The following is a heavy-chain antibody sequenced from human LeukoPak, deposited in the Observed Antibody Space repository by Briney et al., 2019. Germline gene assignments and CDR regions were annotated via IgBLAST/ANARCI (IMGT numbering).Heavy chain of an antibody. V-gene: IGHV4-38-2*02. CDR3: ARDLGLTISDNWFDP. CDR2: IFHTGSS. D-gene: IGHD3-3*01. Sequence: PSETLSLTCTVSEYSISSGYFWTWIRQPPGKGLEWIGSIFHTGSSYYTPSLKSPVAISVDTSKNQFSLELSSVTAADTAVYYCARDLGLTISDNWFDPWGQGTLVTVSS. CDR1: EYSISSGYF. J-gene: IGHJ5*02.